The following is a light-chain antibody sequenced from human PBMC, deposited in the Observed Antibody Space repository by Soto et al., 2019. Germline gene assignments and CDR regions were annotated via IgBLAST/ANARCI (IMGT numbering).Light chain of an antibody. CDR3: QQRNNWPRST. Sequence: EIVLTQSPATLSLYPGERATLSFMASQSVWTYLAWYQQKRGQAPRLLMYDASNRASGVPARFSGSGSGTDFTLTISSLEPEDFAVYYCQQRNNWPRSTFGQGTRLEIK. CDR2: DAS. J-gene: IGKJ5*01. V-gene: IGKV3-11*01. CDR1: QSVWTY.